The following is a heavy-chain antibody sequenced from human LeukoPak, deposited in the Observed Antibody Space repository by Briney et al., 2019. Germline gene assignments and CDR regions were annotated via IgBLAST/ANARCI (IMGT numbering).Heavy chain of an antibody. CDR2: ISSSSLSI. J-gene: IGHJ4*02. V-gene: IGHV3-48*01. Sequence: GGSLRLSCAASGFTFSDFGMTWVRQAPGKGLEWVPYISSSSLSIYYADSVKGRLTISRDNARNSLYLQMNSLRAEDTAMYYCARDATPTQLWFQGSFDYWGLGALVTVAS. CDR3: ARDATPTQLWFQGSFDY. CDR1: GFTFSDFG. D-gene: IGHD5-18*01.